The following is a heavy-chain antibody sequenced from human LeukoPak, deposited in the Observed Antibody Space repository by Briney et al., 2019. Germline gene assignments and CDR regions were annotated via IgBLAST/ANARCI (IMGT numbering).Heavy chain of an antibody. J-gene: IGHJ6*04. CDR1: GYSISNGYY. Sequence: PSETLSLTCAVSGYSISNGYYWGWIRQPPGKGLEWIGTTYHSGSTNYNPSLKSRITISVDTSKNQFSLKLSSVTAADTAVYYCARDVGDGMDVWGKGTTVTVSS. V-gene: IGHV4-38-2*02. CDR2: TYHSGST. CDR3: ARDVGDGMDV. D-gene: IGHD1-26*01.